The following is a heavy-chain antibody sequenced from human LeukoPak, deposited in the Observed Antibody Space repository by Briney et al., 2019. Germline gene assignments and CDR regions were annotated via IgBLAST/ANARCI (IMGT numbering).Heavy chain of an antibody. V-gene: IGHV4-59*01. CDR3: ARDSGSNFDY. CDR1: GGSISGYY. J-gene: IGHJ4*02. D-gene: IGHD2-15*01. Sequence: SETLSLTCTVSGGSISGYYWNWIRQPPGKGLEWIGYIYYGGSTNYNPSLKSRVTMSLDTSKNQFSLKLSSVTAADTAVYHCARDSGSNFDYWGQGTLVTVSS. CDR2: IYYGGST.